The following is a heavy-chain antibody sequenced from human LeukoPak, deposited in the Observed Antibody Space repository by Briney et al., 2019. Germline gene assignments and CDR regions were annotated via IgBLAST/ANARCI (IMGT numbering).Heavy chain of an antibody. CDR3: ARGSIAAWAYYFDY. CDR2: INPNSGGT. D-gene: IGHD6-13*01. J-gene: IGHJ4*02. Sequence: ASVKVSCKASGYTFTSYGISWVRQAPGQGLEWMGWINPNSGGTNYAQKFQGRVTMTRDTSISTAYMELSRLRSDDTAVYYCARGSIAAWAYYFDYWGQGTLVTVS. CDR1: GYTFTSYG. V-gene: IGHV1-2*02.